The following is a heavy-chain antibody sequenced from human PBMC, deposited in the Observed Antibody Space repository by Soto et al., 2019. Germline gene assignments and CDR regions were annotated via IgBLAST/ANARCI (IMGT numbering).Heavy chain of an antibody. CDR2: IWFDGSNK. Sequence: QVQLVESGGGVVQPGRSLRLSCAASGFSFRNYAMHWVRQAPGKGLEWVAVIWFDGSNKYYADSVKGRFTISRDNSKNTLSLQMNSLRADDTAVYYCARNRPPYGDYGEGFDCWGKGTLVTVSS. J-gene: IGHJ4*02. D-gene: IGHD4-17*01. V-gene: IGHV3-33*01. CDR3: ARNRPPYGDYGEGFDC. CDR1: GFSFRNYA.